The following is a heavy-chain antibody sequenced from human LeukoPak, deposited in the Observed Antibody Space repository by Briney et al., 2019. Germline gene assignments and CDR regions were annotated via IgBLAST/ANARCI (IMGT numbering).Heavy chain of an antibody. D-gene: IGHD3-22*01. CDR1: GGSISSSSYY. J-gene: IGHJ3*02. Sequence: PSETLSLTCTVSGGSISSSSYYWGWIRQPPGKGLEWIGSIYYSGSTYYNPSPKSRVTISVDTSKNQFSLKLSSVTAADTAVYYCARDLHYDSSWKEHAFDIWGQGTMVTVSS. V-gene: IGHV4-39*07. CDR3: ARDLHYDSSWKEHAFDI. CDR2: IYYSGST.